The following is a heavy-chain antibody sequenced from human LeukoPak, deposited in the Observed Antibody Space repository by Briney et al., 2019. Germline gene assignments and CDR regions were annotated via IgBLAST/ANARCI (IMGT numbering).Heavy chain of an antibody. J-gene: IGHJ4*02. CDR1: GFTFSSYG. CDR3: AIRPYGSGSLTDY. Sequence: GGSLRLSCAASGFTFSSYGMSWVRQAPGKGLEWVSAISGSGGSTYYADSVKGRFTISRDNSKNTLYLQMNSLRAEDTAVYYCAIRPYGSGSLTDYWGQGTLVTASS. V-gene: IGHV3-23*01. CDR2: ISGSGGST. D-gene: IGHD3-10*01.